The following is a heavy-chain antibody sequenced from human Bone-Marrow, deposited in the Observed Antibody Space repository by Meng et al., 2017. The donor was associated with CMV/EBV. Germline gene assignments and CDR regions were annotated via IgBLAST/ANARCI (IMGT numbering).Heavy chain of an antibody. CDR1: GYTFTSYY. J-gene: IGHJ4*02. V-gene: IGHV1-46*01. CDR3: ARRATLGPHIVGATKAPFGY. Sequence: ASVKVSCKASGYTFTSYYMHWVRQAPGQGLEWMGIINPSGGSTSYAQKFQGRVTMTRDTSTSTVYMELSSLRSEDTAVYYCARRATLGPHIVGATKAPFGYWGQGTLV. D-gene: IGHD1-26*01. CDR2: INPSGGST.